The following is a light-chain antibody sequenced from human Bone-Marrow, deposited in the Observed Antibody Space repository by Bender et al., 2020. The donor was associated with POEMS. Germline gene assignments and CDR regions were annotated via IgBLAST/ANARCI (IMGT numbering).Light chain of an antibody. V-gene: IGLV2-14*01. CDR2: EVS. J-gene: IGLJ3*02. Sequence: QSGLTQPASVSGSPGQSITIPCSGTKSDIGDYYSVSWYQQHPGKAPRLIIYEVSNRPPGISNRFSGSKSANTASLTISGLQAEDEAHYYCASYTISTTLVFGGGTKLSVL. CDR1: KSDIGDYYS. CDR3: ASYTISTTLV.